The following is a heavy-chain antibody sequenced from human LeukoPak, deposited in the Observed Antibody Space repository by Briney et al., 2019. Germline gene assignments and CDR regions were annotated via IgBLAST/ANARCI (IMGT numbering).Heavy chain of an antibody. V-gene: IGHV3-21*01. J-gene: IGHJ4*02. CDR3: ARESSPGYSYGYPLAY. CDR1: GFTFSSYS. D-gene: IGHD5-18*01. Sequence: GGSLRLSCAASGFTFSSYSMNWVRQAPGKGLEWVSSISSSSSYVYYADSVKGRFTISRDNAKNSLYLQMKSLRADDTAVYYCARESSPGYSYGYPLAYRGQGTLVTVSS. CDR2: ISSSSSYV.